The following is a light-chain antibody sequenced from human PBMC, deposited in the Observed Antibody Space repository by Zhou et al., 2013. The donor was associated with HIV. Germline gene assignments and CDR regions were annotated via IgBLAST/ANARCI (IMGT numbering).Light chain of an antibody. V-gene: IGKV1-27*01. J-gene: IGKJ1*01. Sequence: IQMTQSPSSLSASVGERITITCRASQDIENFLAWYQQKPGKVPKLLIYTASILQSGVPSRFSGMGSGTDFTLTISSLQPEDVATYYCQKCNSAPRTFGQGTKVEIK. CDR3: QKCNSAPRT. CDR1: QDIENF. CDR2: TAS.